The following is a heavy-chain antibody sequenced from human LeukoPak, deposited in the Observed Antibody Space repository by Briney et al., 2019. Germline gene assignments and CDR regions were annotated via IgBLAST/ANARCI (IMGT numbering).Heavy chain of an antibody. CDR2: INHSGST. D-gene: IGHD2-2*01. J-gene: IGHJ6*02. Sequence: SETLSLTCAVYGGSFSGYYWSWIRQPPGKGLEWIGEINHSGSTNYNPSLKSRVTMSVDTSKNQFSLKLSSVTAADTAVYYCARDQGYCSSTSCAPGYYYGMDVWGQGTTVTVSS. V-gene: IGHV4-34*01. CDR1: GGSFSGYY. CDR3: ARDQGYCSSTSCAPGYYYGMDV.